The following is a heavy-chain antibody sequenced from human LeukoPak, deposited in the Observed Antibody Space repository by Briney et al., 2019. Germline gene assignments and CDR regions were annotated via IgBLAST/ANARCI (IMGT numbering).Heavy chain of an antibody. Sequence: PSETLSLTCSVSDDSITMYYWTWIRQPAGKGLEWIGRIYTSGSTNYNPSLKSRVTMSVDTSKNQFSLKLSSVTAADTAVYYCARDRVVVTAMDWYFDLWGRGTLVTVSS. CDR3: ARDRVVVTAMDWYFDL. CDR2: IYTSGST. V-gene: IGHV4-4*07. CDR1: DDSITMYY. J-gene: IGHJ2*01. D-gene: IGHD2-21*02.